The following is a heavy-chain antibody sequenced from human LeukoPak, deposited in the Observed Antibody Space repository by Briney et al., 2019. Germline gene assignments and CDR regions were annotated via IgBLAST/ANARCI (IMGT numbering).Heavy chain of an antibody. D-gene: IGHD3-10*01. V-gene: IGHV1-18*01. CDR3: ARDRGGKGSAVFH. Sequence: ASVKVSCKASGYNFPSYGINWVRQAPGQGLEWMGWIGPHTGETHSAQRFQDRVTMTTDTSTTTAYMELRSLRFDDTAVYYCARDRGGKGSAVFHWGQGSLVTVSS. J-gene: IGHJ4*02. CDR1: GYNFPSYG. CDR2: IGPHTGET.